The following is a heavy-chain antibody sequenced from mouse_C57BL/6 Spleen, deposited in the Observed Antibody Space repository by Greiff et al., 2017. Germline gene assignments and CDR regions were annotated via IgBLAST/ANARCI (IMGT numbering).Heavy chain of an antibody. CDR2: IYPGDGDT. D-gene: IGHD1-1*01. CDR3: TRDFTTVRPMDY. V-gene: IGHV1-82*01. J-gene: IGHJ4*01. Sequence: QVQLQQSGPELVKPGASVKISCKASGYAFSSSWMNWVKQRPGKGLEWIGRIYPGDGDTNYNGKFKGKATLTADKSSSTAYMQLSSLTSEDSAVYCCTRDFTTVRPMDYWGQGTSVTVSS. CDR1: GYAFSSSW.